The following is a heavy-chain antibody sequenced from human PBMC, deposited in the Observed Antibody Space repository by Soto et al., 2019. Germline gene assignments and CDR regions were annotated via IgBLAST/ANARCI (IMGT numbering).Heavy chain of an antibody. D-gene: IGHD6-13*01. Sequence: GGSLRLSCAASGFTFKLYTMHWVRQAPGKGLEWVSFCTPSSSSISYADSVGGRFTISRDNARNSLYLQIHNLRAEDTAVYYCARDAASSLDHWGQGTLVTVSS. V-gene: IGHV3-21*01. CDR3: ARDAASSLDH. CDR1: GFTFKLYT. CDR2: CTPSSSSI. J-gene: IGHJ4*02.